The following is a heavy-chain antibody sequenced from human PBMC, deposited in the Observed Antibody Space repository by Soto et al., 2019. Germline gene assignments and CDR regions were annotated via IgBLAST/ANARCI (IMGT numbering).Heavy chain of an antibody. J-gene: IGHJ6*03. CDR2: IYSGGST. Sequence: GGSLRLSCAASGFTVSSNYMSWVRQAPGKGLEWVSVIYSGGSTYYADSVKGRFTISRDNSKNTLYLQMNSLRAEDTAVYYCARGTTAGYGLYYYYMDVWGKGTTVTVSS. V-gene: IGHV3-66*01. CDR1: GFTVSSNY. CDR3: ARGTTAGYGLYYYYMDV. D-gene: IGHD5-18*01.